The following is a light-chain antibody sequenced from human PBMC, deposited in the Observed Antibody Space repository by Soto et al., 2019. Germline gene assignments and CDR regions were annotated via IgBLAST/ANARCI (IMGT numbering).Light chain of an antibody. Sequence: QSVLTQPPSVSAAPGQKVTISYSGSRSNIGNNYVSWYQQLPGTAPKLLIYDNNKRPSGIPDRFSGSKSGTSATLGITGLQAVDEADYYCGTWDSSLSAVVFGGGTKLTVL. V-gene: IGLV1-51*01. CDR1: RSNIGNNY. CDR3: GTWDSSLSAVV. J-gene: IGLJ2*01. CDR2: DNN.